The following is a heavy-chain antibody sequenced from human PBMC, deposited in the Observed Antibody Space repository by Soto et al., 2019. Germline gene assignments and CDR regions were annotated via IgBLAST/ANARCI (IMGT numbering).Heavy chain of an antibody. V-gene: IGHV1-69*08. CDR2: IIPILGIA. J-gene: IGHJ6*02. D-gene: IGHD5-18*01. Sequence: QVQLVQSGAEVKKPGSSVKVSCKASGGTFSSYTISWVRQAPGQGLEWLGRIIPILGIANYAQKFQGRVTITAEKSTSTAYMELSRLRSEDMAVYYCAGDRTAMAPYDDGMDVWGQGTTVTVSS. CDR1: GGTFSSYT. CDR3: AGDRTAMAPYDDGMDV.